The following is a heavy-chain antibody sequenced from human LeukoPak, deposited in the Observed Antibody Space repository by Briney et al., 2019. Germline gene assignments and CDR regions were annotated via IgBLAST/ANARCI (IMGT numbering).Heavy chain of an antibody. CDR3: AKDLGFLEWLFDH. CDR2: IWYDGSNK. CDR1: GFTFSSYG. J-gene: IGHJ4*02. Sequence: GGSLRLSCAASGFTFSSYGMHWVRQAPGKGLEWVAVIWYDGSNKYYADSVKGRFTISRDNSKNTLYLQMNSLRAEDTAVYYCAKDLGFLEWLFDHWGQGTLVTVSS. D-gene: IGHD3-3*01. V-gene: IGHV3-33*06.